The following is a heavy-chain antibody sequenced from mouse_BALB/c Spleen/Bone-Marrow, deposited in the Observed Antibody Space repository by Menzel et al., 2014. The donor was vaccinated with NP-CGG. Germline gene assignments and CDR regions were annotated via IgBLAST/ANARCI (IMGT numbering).Heavy chain of an antibody. CDR3: VRHDDWYAMDY. CDR2: IRSKSNNYAT. CDR1: GFTFXTYA. Sequence: EVQRVESGGGLVQPKGSLKLSCAASGFTFXTYAMNWVRQAPGKGLEWVARIRSKSNNYATYYADSVKDKFTISRDDSQSMLYLQMNNLKTEDTAMYYCVRHDDWYAMDYWGQGTSVTVSS. J-gene: IGHJ4*01. D-gene: IGHD2-4*01. V-gene: IGHV10-1*01.